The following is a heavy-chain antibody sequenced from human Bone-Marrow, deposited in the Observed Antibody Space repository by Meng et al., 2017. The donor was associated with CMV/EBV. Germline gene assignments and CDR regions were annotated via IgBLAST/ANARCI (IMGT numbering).Heavy chain of an antibody. CDR1: GYTFTSYD. V-gene: IGHV1-8*01. Sequence: ASVKVSCKASGYTFTSYDINWVRQATGQGLEWMGWMNPNSGNTGYAQKFQGRVTMTRNTSISTAYMELSSLRSEDTAVYYCAREVTYCSSTSCSDHAFDIWGQTTMATVSS. J-gene: IGHJ3*02. D-gene: IGHD2-2*01. CDR2: MNPNSGNT. CDR3: AREVTYCSSTSCSDHAFDI.